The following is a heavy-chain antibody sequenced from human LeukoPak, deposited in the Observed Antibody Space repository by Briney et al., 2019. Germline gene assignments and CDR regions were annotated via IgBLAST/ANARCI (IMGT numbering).Heavy chain of an antibody. Sequence: PGGSLRLSCAASGFTVSSNYMSWVRQAPGKGLGWVSVIYSGGNTYYADSVKGRFTISRDNSKNTLYLQMNSLRAEDTAVYYCARGRYSGYDYVWFDPWGQGTLVTVSS. CDR1: GFTVSSNY. J-gene: IGHJ5*02. CDR2: IYSGGNT. D-gene: IGHD5-12*01. V-gene: IGHV3-53*01. CDR3: ARGRYSGYDYVWFDP.